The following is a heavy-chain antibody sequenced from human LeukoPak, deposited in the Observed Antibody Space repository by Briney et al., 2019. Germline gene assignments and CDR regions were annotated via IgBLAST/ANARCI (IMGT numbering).Heavy chain of an antibody. CDR2: IYYSGST. J-gene: IGHJ4*02. V-gene: IGHV4-31*03. CDR3: ARGPDTYGDYVYYFDY. D-gene: IGHD4-17*01. Sequence: PSETLSLTCTVSGGSISSSSYYWGWIRQPPGRGLEWIGYIYYSGSTYYNPSLKSRVTISVDTSKNQFSLKLSSVTAADTAVYYCARGPDTYGDYVYYFDYWGQGTLVTVSS. CDR1: GGSISSSSYY.